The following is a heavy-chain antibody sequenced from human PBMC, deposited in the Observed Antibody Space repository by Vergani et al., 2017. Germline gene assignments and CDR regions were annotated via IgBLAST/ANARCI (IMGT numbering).Heavy chain of an antibody. V-gene: IGHV3-64*01. CDR1: GFTFNDYA. CDR3: ARSLYYDFWSGPFFDF. CDR2: ISSNGGST. Sequence: VQLVESGGGVVQPGRSLRLSCAASGFTFNDYAMHWVRQTPGKGLEYVSAISSNGGSTYYANSVKGRFTISRDNSKNTLYLQMGSLRAEDMAVYYCARSLYYDFWSGPFFDFWGQGTLVTVSS. D-gene: IGHD3-3*01. J-gene: IGHJ4*02.